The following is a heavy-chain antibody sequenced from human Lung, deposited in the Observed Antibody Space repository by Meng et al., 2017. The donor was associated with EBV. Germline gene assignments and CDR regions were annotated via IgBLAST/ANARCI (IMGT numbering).Heavy chain of an antibody. J-gene: IGHJ5*02. Sequence: HVQLQESGPGLVKSSQTLSLTCSVSGGSISSGGSYCTCIRQHPGKGLEWIGNIYHSGSTYYNPSLRSRVAISIGTSKNQFSLKLTSVTAADTAVYFCARTNYGDYNWFDPWGQGTLVTVSS. V-gene: IGHV4-31*03. CDR1: GGSISSGGSY. D-gene: IGHD4-17*01. CDR3: ARTNYGDYNWFDP. CDR2: IYHSGST.